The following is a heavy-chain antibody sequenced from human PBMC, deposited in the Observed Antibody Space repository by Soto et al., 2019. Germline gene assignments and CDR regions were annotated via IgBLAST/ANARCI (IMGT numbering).Heavy chain of an antibody. CDR1: GFTFSSYG. V-gene: IGHV3-30*03. CDR3: ARFMYYYDSSGDAFDI. Sequence: ESGGGVVQPGRSLRLSCAASGFTFSSYGMHWVRQAPGKGLEWVAVISYDGSNKYYADSVKGRFTISRDNSKNTLYLQMNSLRAEDTAVYYCARFMYYYDSSGDAFDIWGQGTMVTVSS. D-gene: IGHD3-22*01. CDR2: ISYDGSNK. J-gene: IGHJ3*02.